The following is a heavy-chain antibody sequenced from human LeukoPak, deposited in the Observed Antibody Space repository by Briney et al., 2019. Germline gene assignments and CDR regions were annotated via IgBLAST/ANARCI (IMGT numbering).Heavy chain of an antibody. CDR2: IWFDARNE. V-gene: IGHV3-33*01. CDR3: TRDFCSSPSCCDY. D-gene: IGHD2-2*01. J-gene: IGHJ4*02. CDR1: GFTFSSYG. Sequence: PGRSLRLSCAASGFTFSSYGMHWVRQAPGKGLEWVAGIWFDARNEHYADSVKGRFTISRDNSKNALYLQMDNLRADDTAVYYCTRDFCSSPSCCDYWGQGTLVTVSS.